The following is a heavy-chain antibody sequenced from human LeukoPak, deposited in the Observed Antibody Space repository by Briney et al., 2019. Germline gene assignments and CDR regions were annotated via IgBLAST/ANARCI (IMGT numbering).Heavy chain of an antibody. CDR3: ARGEPNGEQQLPESDNWFDP. D-gene: IGHD6-13*01. J-gene: IGHJ5*02. CDR2: INPNSGGT. Sequence: ASVKVSCKASGYTFTGYYIHWVRQAPGQGLEWMGRINPNSGGTNYAQKFQGRVTMTRDTSISTAYMELSRLRSDDTAVYYCARGEPNGEQQLPESDNWFDPWGQGTLVTVSS. V-gene: IGHV1-2*06. CDR1: GYTFTGYY.